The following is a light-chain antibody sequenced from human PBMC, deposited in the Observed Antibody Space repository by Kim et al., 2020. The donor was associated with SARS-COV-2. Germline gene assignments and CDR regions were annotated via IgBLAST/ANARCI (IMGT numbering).Light chain of an antibody. CDR3: QKYSSAPST. Sequence: VGEEGTITCRASQDSINYLAGYQQRPGKVPQRLIYAAATMRSGGPSRISGSGFGTEFTLTISSLQPADGAAYYCQKYSSAPSTFGQGTKVEIK. CDR2: AAA. J-gene: IGKJ1*01. CDR1: QDSINY. V-gene: IGKV1-27*01.